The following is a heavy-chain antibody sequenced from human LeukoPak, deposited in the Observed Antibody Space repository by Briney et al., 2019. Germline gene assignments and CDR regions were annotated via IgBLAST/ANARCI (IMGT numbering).Heavy chain of an antibody. CDR2: IYHSGST. V-gene: IGHV4-30-2*01. CDR1: GGSISSGGYS. J-gene: IGHJ6*02. Sequence: SQTLSLTCAVSGGSISSGGYSWSWIRQPPEKGLEWIGYIYHSGSTYYNPSLKSRVTISVDRSKNQFSLKLSSVTAADTAVYYCAGPYYYYGMDVWGQGTTVTVSS. CDR3: AGPYYYYGMDV.